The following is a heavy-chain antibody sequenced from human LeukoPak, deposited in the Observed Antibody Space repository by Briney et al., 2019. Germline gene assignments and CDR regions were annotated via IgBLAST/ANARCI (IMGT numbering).Heavy chain of an antibody. CDR2: IRSKAYGGTT. V-gene: IGHV3-49*03. D-gene: IGHD6-19*01. J-gene: IGHJ4*02. CDR3: TRDSPYSSGWYEVFDY. CDR1: GFTFGDYA. Sequence: PGGSLRLSCTASGFTFGDYATSWFRQAPGKGLEWVGFIRSKAYGGTTEYAASVKGRFTISRDDSKSIAYLQMNSLKTEDTAVYYCTRDSPYSSGWYEVFDYWGQGTLVTVSS.